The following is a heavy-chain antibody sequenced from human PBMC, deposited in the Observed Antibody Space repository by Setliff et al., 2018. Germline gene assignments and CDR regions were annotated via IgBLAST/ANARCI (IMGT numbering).Heavy chain of an antibody. CDR2: IYPGDSDT. D-gene: IGHD3-22*01. CDR1: GYSFTSYW. CDR3: ARTYYYDSSGYFSNDAFDI. J-gene: IGHJ3*02. Sequence: PGESLKISCKGSGYSFTSYWIGWVRQMPGKGLEWMGIIYPGDSDTRYSPSFQGQVTISADKSISTAYLQWSSLKASDTAMYYCARTYYYDSSGYFSNDAFDIWGQGTMVTVSS. V-gene: IGHV5-51*01.